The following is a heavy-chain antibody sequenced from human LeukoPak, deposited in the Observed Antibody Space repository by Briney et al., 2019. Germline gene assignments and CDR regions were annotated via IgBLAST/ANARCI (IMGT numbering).Heavy chain of an antibody. J-gene: IGHJ4*02. V-gene: IGHV3-NL1*01. Sequence: GGSLRLSCAASGFTFSSYWMSWVRQAPGKGLEWVSLINRGGTTTVYADSVEGRFTISRDNSKNSLYLQMNSLRAEDTAVYYCAKDPRRYSRTGGYFDYWGQGTLVTVSS. CDR1: GFTFSSYW. CDR3: AKDPRRYSRTGGYFDY. D-gene: IGHD6-13*01. CDR2: INRGGTTT.